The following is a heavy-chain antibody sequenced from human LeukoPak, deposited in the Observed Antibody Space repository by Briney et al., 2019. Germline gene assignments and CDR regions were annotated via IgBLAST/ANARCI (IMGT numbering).Heavy chain of an antibody. V-gene: IGHV3-66*01. CDR1: GFTVSSNY. CDR3: ARDPHPLAVARESNWFDP. J-gene: IGHJ5*02. D-gene: IGHD6-19*01. Sequence: GGSLRLSCAASGFTVSSNYMSWVRQAPGKGLEWGSVIYSGGSTYYADSVKCRFTISRDNSKNTLYLQMNSMRAEDTAVYYCARDPHPLAVARESNWFDPWGQGTLVTVSS. CDR2: IYSGGST.